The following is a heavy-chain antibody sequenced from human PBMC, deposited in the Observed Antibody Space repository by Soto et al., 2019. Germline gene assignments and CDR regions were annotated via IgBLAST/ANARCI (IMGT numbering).Heavy chain of an antibody. Sequence: SETLSLTCTVSGGSISSSSYYWCWIRQPPGKGLEWIGSIYYSGSTYYNPSLKSRVTISVDTSKNQFSLKLSSVTAADTAVYYCARHGQYSSGWGMDYWGQGTLVTVSS. J-gene: IGHJ4*02. V-gene: IGHV4-39*01. CDR2: IYYSGST. D-gene: IGHD6-19*01. CDR3: ARHGQYSSGWGMDY. CDR1: GGSISSSSYY.